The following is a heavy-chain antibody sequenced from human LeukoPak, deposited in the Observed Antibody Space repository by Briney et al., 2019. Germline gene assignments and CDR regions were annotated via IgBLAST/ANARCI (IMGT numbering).Heavy chain of an antibody. CDR2: ISYDGSNK. CDR1: GFTFSSYG. D-gene: IGHD4-23*01. CDR3: AKDQSRGVDGGY. Sequence: PGGSLRLSCAASGFTFSSYGMHWVRQAPGKGLEWVAVISYDGSNKYYADSVKGRFTISRDNSKNTLYLQMNSLRAEDTAVYYCAKDQSRGVDGGYWGQGTLVTVSS. V-gene: IGHV3-30*18. J-gene: IGHJ4*02.